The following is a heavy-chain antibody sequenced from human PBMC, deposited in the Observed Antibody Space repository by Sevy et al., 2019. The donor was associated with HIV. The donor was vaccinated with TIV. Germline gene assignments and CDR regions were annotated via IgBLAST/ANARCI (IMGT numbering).Heavy chain of an antibody. V-gene: IGHV3-30*03. D-gene: IGHD3-22*01. CDR2: ISYDGSNK. CDR1: GFTFSSYG. J-gene: IGHJ6*02. Sequence: GGSLRLSCAASGFTFSSYGMHWVRQAPGKGLEWVAVISYDGSNKYYADSVKGRFTISRDNSKNRLYLQMNSLRAEEKAVYYCARALYDSSCQLGYGMDVWGQGTTVTVSS. CDR3: ARALYDSSCQLGYGMDV.